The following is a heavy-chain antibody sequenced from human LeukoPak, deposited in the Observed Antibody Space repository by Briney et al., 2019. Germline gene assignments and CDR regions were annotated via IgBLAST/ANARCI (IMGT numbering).Heavy chain of an antibody. J-gene: IGHJ2*01. Sequence: GGSLRLSCAASGFTFDDYGMSWVRQAPGKGLEWVSGFNWNGGRTGSADSVKGRFPISRDNAKNSLYLQMNSLRAEDTALYYCARAVRNYYDSSGINWYFDLWGRGTLATVSS. D-gene: IGHD3-22*01. CDR3: ARAVRNYYDSSGINWYFDL. CDR1: GFTFDDYG. CDR2: FNWNGGRT. V-gene: IGHV3-20*04.